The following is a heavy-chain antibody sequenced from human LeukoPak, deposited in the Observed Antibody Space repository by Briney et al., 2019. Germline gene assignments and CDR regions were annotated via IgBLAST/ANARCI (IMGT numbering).Heavy chain of an antibody. J-gene: IGHJ6*02. CDR3: ARGGVVYAPRYGMDV. V-gene: IGHV3-48*02. Sequence: GGFLRLSCAASGFTFSSYSMNWVRQAPGKGLEWISYIISSSSTIYYADSVKGRFTISRDTAKNSLYLQMNSLRDEDTAVYYCARGGVVYAPRYGMDVWGQGTTVTVSS. CDR1: GFTFSSYS. D-gene: IGHD2-8*02. CDR2: IISSSSTI.